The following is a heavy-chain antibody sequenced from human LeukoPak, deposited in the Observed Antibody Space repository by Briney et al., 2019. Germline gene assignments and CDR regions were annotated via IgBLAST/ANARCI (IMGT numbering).Heavy chain of an antibody. V-gene: IGHV1-46*01. CDR2: INTSGGST. CDR3: ARGTGIAAAVTSLFQY. D-gene: IGHD6-13*01. CDR1: GYTFTSYY. Sequence: ASVKVSCKASGYTFTSYYMHWVRQAPGKGPEWMGVINTSGGSTSYAQKFQGRVTMTRDTSTSTVYMELSSLRSEDTAVYYCARGTGIAAAVTSLFQYCGQGALVTVSS. J-gene: IGHJ1*01.